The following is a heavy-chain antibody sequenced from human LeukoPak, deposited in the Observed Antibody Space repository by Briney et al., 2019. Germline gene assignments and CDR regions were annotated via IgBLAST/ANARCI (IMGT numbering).Heavy chain of an antibody. CDR2: ILYDGSNK. CDR3: ARDDNWNDLYYYYGMDV. Sequence: GRSLRLSCAASGFTFSSYGMHWVRQAPGKGLEWVAVILYDGSNKYYADSVKGRFTISRDNSENTLYLQMNSLRAEDTAVYYCARDDNWNDLYYYYGMDVWGQGTTVTVSS. CDR1: GFTFSSYG. J-gene: IGHJ6*02. D-gene: IGHD1-1*01. V-gene: IGHV3-33*05.